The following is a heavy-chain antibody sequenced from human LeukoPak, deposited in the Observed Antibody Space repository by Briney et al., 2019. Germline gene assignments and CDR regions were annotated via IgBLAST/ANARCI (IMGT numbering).Heavy chain of an antibody. V-gene: IGHV3-23*01. CDR1: GLTFSSYG. CDR3: AKDPNGDYLGAFDS. J-gene: IGHJ4*02. CDR2: ITGTGGGT. Sequence: PGGPLRLSCAASGLTFSSYGMTWVRQAPGKGLEWVSAITGTGGGTFYAHAVKGRFTISRDNSKNTLYLQMNSLRAEDTAVYYCAKDPNGDYLGAFDSWGQGTLVTVSS. D-gene: IGHD4-17*01.